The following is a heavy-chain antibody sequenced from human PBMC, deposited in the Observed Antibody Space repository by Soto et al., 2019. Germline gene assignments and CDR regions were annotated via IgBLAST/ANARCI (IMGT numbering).Heavy chain of an antibody. J-gene: IGHJ4*02. Sequence: QITLKETGPTLVKPTQTLTLTCSFSGFSLSTSGVGVGWIRQPPGKALEWLALIYWDDDKRYNTSLMSRLAVTRDTSKDQVVLTLTAMAPVDTATYYCAHRRVRDLYFDYWGQGTPVTVSS. CDR3: AHRRVRDLYFDY. CDR1: GFSLSTSGVG. D-gene: IGHD2-21*02. CDR2: IYWDDDK. V-gene: IGHV2-5*02.